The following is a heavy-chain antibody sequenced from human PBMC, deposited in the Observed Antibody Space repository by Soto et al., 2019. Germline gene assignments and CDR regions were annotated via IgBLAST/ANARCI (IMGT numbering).Heavy chain of an antibody. V-gene: IGHV4-59*01. CDR2: IHDSGST. CDR3: ARESADSGNNHWFDP. D-gene: IGHD3-10*01. J-gene: IGHJ5*02. CDR1: GASISTYY. Sequence: PSETLSLTCTDSGASISTYYWIWVRQPPGKGLEWIGYIHDSGSTYYNPSLKSRVTMSLDTSRNQFFLQLNSVTAADTAVYYFARESADSGNNHWFDPWGEG.